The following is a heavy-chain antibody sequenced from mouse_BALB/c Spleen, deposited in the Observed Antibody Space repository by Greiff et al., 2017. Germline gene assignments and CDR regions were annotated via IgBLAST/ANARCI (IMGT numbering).Heavy chain of an antibody. D-gene: IGHD1-1*02. CDR1: GYTFTSYY. V-gene: IGHV1S56*01. Sequence: VQLQQSGPELVKPGASVRISCKASGYTFTSYYIHWVKQRPGQGLEWIGWIYPGNVNTKYNEKFKGKATLTADKSSSTAYMQLSSLTSEDSAVYFCARGYGYVDYWGQGTTLTVSS. CDR2: IYPGNVNT. CDR3: ARGYGYVDY. J-gene: IGHJ2*01.